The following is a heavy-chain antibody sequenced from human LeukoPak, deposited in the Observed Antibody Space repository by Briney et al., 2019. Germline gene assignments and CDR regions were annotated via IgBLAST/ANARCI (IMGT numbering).Heavy chain of an antibody. CDR2: IYSGGST. J-gene: IGHJ4*02. V-gene: IGHV3-53*01. CDR1: GFTVSSNY. CDR3: AREGGPYRPLDY. Sequence: GGSLRLSCAASGFTVSSNYMSWVRQAPGKGLEWVSVIYSGGSTYYADSVKGRFTISRDNSKNTLYLQMNSLRAEDTAVYYCAREGGPYRPLDYSGQGTLVTVSS.